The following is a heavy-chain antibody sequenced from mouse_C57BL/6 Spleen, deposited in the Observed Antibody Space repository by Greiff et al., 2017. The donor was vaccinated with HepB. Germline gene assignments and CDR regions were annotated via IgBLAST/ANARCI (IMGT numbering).Heavy chain of an antibody. D-gene: IGHD1-1*01. CDR3: ARGGDGSSYWYFDV. Sequence: VQLKQSGPVLVKPGASVKMSCKASGYTFTDYYMNWVKQSHGKSLEWIGVINPYNGGTSYNQKFKGKATLTVDKSSSTAYMELNSLTSEDSAVYYCARGGDGSSYWYFDVWGTGTTVTVSS. CDR1: GYTFTDYY. J-gene: IGHJ1*03. CDR2: INPYNGGT. V-gene: IGHV1-19*01.